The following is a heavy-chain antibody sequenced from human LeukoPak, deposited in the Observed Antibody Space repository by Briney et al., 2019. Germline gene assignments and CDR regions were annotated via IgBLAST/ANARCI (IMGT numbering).Heavy chain of an antibody. V-gene: IGHV1-2*02. CDR3: ARDSRISGSGSYYGY. CDR1: GYTFTGYY. CDR2: INPNSGGT. J-gene: IGHJ4*02. Sequence: ASVTVSCTASGYTFTGYYMHWVRQAPGQGLEWMGWINPNSGGTNYAQKFQGRVTMTRDTSISTAYMELSRMRSDDTAVYYCARDSRISGSGSYYGYWGQGTLVTVSS. D-gene: IGHD3-10*01.